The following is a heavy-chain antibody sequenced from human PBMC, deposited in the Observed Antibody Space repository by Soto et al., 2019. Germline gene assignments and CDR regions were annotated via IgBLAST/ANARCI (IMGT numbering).Heavy chain of an antibody. V-gene: IGHV3-33*01. Sequence: QVQLVESGGVVVQPGRSLRLSCAASGFTFSSYGMHWVRQAPGKGLEWVAVIWYDGSNKYYADSVKGRFTISRDNSKNPLYLQMNSLRAEDTAVYYCARDGRDGYNFIGYWGQGTLVTVSS. CDR1: GFTFSSYG. D-gene: IGHD5-12*01. CDR3: ARDGRDGYNFIGY. CDR2: IWYDGSNK. J-gene: IGHJ4*02.